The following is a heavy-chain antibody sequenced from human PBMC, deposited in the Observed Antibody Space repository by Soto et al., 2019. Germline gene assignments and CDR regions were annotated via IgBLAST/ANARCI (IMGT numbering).Heavy chain of an antibody. CDR2: INHSGVT. Sequence: SETLSLTCADSVGSFSGYYWSWIRQPPVKGLEWSGEINHSGVTNYSPSLKSRVTISVDRSTKQFSLKLTSVTAAETAFYYCAREPTGAITSRYHARFELWGQGTLVTLSS. D-gene: IGHD2-2*01. CDR3: AREPTGAITSRYHARFEL. J-gene: IGHJ5*02. CDR1: VGSFSGYY. V-gene: IGHV4-34*01.